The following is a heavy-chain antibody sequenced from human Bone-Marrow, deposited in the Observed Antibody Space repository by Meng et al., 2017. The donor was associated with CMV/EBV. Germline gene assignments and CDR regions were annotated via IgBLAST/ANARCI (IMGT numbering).Heavy chain of an antibody. CDR2: IWYDGSNK. J-gene: IGHJ6*02. CDR3: AKDIFGSSRYYYYGMDV. Sequence: GESLKISCAASGFTFSSYAMHWVRQAPGKGLEWVAVIWYDGSNKYYADSVKGRFTISRDNSKNTLYLQMNSLRAEDTAVYYCAKDIFGSSRYYYYGMDVWGQGTTVTVSS. V-gene: IGHV3-33*06. CDR1: GFTFSSYA. D-gene: IGHD6-6*01.